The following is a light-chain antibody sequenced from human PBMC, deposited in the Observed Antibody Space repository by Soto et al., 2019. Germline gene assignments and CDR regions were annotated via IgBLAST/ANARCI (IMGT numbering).Light chain of an antibody. CDR2: GAS. J-gene: IGKJ2*01. V-gene: IGKV3-15*01. Sequence: EIVMTQSPATLSVSPGERATLSCRASQSVSSNLAWYQQKPGQAPRLLIYGASTRATGIPARFSGSGSGTECTLTISSLQYEDFAVYYCQQYNNWPPYTFGQGTKLEIK. CDR1: QSVSSN. CDR3: QQYNNWPPYT.